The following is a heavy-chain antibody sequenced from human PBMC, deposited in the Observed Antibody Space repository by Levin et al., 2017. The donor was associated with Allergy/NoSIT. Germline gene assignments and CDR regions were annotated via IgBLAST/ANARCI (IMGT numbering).Heavy chain of an antibody. D-gene: IGHD1-26*01. CDR3: ARSLVGATFDF. CDR1: GYSFTDFY. CDR2: INPDSGGI. J-gene: IGHJ4*01. Sequence: ASVKVSCKSSGYSFTDFYVHWVRQAPGLGLEWMGLINPDSGGIKYAPKFQGRVTMTRDTSIRTVYMAVTRLRSDDTAVYYCARSLVGATFDFWGQGTLVTVSS. V-gene: IGHV1-2*02.